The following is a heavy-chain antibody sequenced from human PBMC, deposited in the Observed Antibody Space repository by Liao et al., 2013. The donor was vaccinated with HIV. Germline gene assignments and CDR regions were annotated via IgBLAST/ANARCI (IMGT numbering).Heavy chain of an antibody. CDR3: ARTYYYDSSAFYYYYMDV. CDR2: VNHSGST. J-gene: IGHJ6*03. V-gene: IGHV4-34*01. CDR1: GGSFSGYY. Sequence: QVQLQQWGAGLLKPSETLSLTCAVYGGSFSGYYWSWIRQPPGKGLEWIGEVNHSGSTNYNPSLKSRVTISVDTSKNQFSLKLSSVTAADTAVYYCARTYYYDSSAFYYYYMDVWGKGTTVTVSS. D-gene: IGHD3-22*01.